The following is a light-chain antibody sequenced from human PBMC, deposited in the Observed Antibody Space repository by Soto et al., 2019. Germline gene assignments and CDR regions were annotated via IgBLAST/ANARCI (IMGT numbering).Light chain of an antibody. CDR2: DAS. V-gene: IGKV1-5*01. CDR3: QQYNSYSWT. Sequence: DIQMTQSPSTLSASVGDRVTITCRASQSISSWLAWYQQKPGKAPKLLIYDASSLESGVPSRFGGSGSGTEFTLTISGVQPEDFATYYCQQYNSYSWTFGQGTKVDIK. CDR1: QSISSW. J-gene: IGKJ1*01.